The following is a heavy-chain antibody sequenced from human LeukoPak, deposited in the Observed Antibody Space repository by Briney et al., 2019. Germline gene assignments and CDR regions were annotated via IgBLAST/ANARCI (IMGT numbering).Heavy chain of an antibody. CDR3: AKAHVPTMIRGVFSSD. D-gene: IGHD3-10*01. Sequence: GGSLRLSGAASGFTFSTYGMHWVRQVPGKGLECVAYIQYDRSNQQYAGSVKGRFSISRDNSKNTLYLQMNSLRAEDTALYYCAKAHVPTMIRGVFSSDWGQGTLVTVSS. V-gene: IGHV3-30*02. J-gene: IGHJ4*02. CDR1: GFTFSTYG. CDR2: IQYDRSNQ.